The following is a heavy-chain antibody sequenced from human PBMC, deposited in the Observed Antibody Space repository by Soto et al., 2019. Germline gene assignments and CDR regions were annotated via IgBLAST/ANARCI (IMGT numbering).Heavy chain of an antibody. CDR1: GGPIGSYY. CDR3: PRAAENVWSSARYFENLRWCAP. D-gene: IGHD3-16*01. CDR2: IHYSGGS. V-gene: IGHV4-59*01. Sequence: HVQLQESGPGLAKPSETLSLTCTVAGGPIGSYYWAWIRQSPGKGLEWLGYIHYSGGSDYNASLASRVTVSVNTSKMQFSLKITSVTSADTAVYYCPRAAENVWSSARYFENLRWCAPLGQGIQVLVSS. J-gene: IGHJ5*02.